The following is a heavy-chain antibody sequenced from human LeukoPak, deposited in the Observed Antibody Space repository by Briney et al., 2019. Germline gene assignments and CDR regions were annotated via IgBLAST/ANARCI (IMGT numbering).Heavy chain of an antibody. CDR1: GFTFSGSA. V-gene: IGHV3-73*01. D-gene: IGHD2-8*01. CDR2: IRSKGNNYAT. Sequence: GGSLKLSCAASGFTFSGSAIHWVRQASGKGLEWVGRIRSKGNNYATTYGASVRGRFTFSRDDSKNTAYLQMNSLKTEDTAVYYCARDHCTNGVCYEFQHWGQGTLVTVSS. CDR3: ARDHCTNGVCYEFQH. J-gene: IGHJ1*01.